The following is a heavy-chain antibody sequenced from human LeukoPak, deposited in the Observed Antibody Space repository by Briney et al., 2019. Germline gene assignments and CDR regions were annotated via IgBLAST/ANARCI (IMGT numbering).Heavy chain of an antibody. J-gene: IGHJ4*02. CDR2: ISYDGSNK. V-gene: IGHV3-30*01. CDR3: ARDKGTMIASDY. CDR1: GFTFSSYA. Sequence: GRSLRLSCAASGFTFSSYAMHWVRQAPGKGLEWVAVISYDGSNKYYADSVKGRFTISGDNSKNTLYLQMNSLRAEDTAVYYCARDKGTMIASDYWGQGTLVTVSS. D-gene: IGHD3-22*01.